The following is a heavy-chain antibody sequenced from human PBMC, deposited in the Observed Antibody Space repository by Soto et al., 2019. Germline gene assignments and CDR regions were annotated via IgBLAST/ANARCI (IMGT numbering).Heavy chain of an antibody. CDR2: ISSSGSTT. J-gene: IGHJ3*02. CDR3: ARVRRGLVYGDDVTRAFDI. CDR1: GFTFSSYE. V-gene: IGHV3-48*03. Sequence: EVQLVESGGGLVQPGGSLRLSCAASGFTFSSYEMNWVRQAPGKGLEWVSHISSSGSTTYHAGSVKGRFTISRDNPKNALYLQMDSLRAEDTAVYYCARVRRGLVYGDDVTRAFDIWGQGTMVTVSS. D-gene: IGHD4-17*01.